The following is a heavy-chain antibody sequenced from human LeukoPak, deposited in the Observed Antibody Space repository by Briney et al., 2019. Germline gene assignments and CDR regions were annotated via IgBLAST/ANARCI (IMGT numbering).Heavy chain of an antibody. CDR3: ARDGKYGYCSGGSCYLYYYYYMDV. CDR2: ISSSSSYI. Sequence: GGSLRLSCAASGFTFSSYSMNWVRQAPGKGLEWVSSISSSSSYIYCADSVKGRFTISRDNAKNSLYLQMNSLRAEDTAVYYCARDGKYGYCSGGSCYLYYYYYMDVWGKGTTVTVSS. D-gene: IGHD2-15*01. V-gene: IGHV3-21*01. J-gene: IGHJ6*03. CDR1: GFTFSSYS.